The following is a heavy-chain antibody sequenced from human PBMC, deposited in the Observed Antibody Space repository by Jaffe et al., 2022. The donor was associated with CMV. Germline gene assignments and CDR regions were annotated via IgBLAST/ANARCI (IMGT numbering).Heavy chain of an antibody. V-gene: IGHV3-21*01. J-gene: IGHJ3*02. CDR2: ISSSSSYI. D-gene: IGHD3-9*01. CDR1: GFTFSSYS. Sequence: EVQLVESGGGLVKPGGSLRLSCAASGFTFSSYSMNWVRQAPGKGLEWVSSISSSSSYIYYADSVKGRFTISRDNAKNSLYLQMNSLRAEDTAVYYCARDGLVLVDWLFSHDAFDIWGQGTMVTVSS. CDR3: ARDGLVLVDWLFSHDAFDI.